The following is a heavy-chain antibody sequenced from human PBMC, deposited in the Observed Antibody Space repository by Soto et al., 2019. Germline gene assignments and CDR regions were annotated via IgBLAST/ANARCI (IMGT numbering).Heavy chain of an antibody. Sequence: EVHLVESGGGLVKPGGSLRPSCAASGLPFSKAWMSWVRQAPGKGLEWVGRIKNKRTTDYAAPVRDRFTISRDDSQNMVYLQMDSLKTEDTAVYYCTTDEADNGNDGDFDYWGQGTLVTVSS. CDR3: TTDEADNGNDGDFDY. J-gene: IGHJ4*02. CDR1: GLPFSKAW. CDR2: IKNKRTT. V-gene: IGHV3-15*01. D-gene: IGHD1-1*01.